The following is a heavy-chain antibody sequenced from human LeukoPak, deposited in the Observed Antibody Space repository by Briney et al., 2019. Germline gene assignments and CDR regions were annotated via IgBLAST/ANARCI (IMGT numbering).Heavy chain of an antibody. J-gene: IGHJ6*03. D-gene: IGHD6-13*01. CDR1: GGSISSGTYY. CDR2: FYTSENT. V-gene: IGHV4-61*02. CDR3: ARGGSSRGYMDV. Sequence: SETLSLTCTVSGGSISSGTYYWNWIRQPAGKGLEWIGRFYTSENTNYNPSLKSRVTISVDTSRNQFSLNLTSVTAADTAVYFCARGGSSRGYMDVWGKGTTVTVSS.